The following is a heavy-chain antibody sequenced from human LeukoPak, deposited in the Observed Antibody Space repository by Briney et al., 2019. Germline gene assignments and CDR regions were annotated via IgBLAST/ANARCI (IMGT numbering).Heavy chain of an antibody. V-gene: IGHV1-2*02. Sequence: ASVKVSCKALGYTFTDHYFHWLRQAPGQGIEWMGWIHPGRGDTNIAQKFQGRVSLTRDTSISTAYTELSRLTSDDTAVYYCARDHNWGPDYWGQGTLVSVSS. CDR3: ARDHNWGPDY. J-gene: IGHJ4*02. CDR1: GYTFTDHY. CDR2: IHPGRGDT. D-gene: IGHD7-27*01.